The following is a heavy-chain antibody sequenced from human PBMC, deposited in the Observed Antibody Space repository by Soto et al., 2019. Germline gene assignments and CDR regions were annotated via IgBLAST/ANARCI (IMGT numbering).Heavy chain of an antibody. CDR2: IYHSGST. CDR1: GGSISSGGYS. D-gene: IGHD4-17*01. Sequence: QLQLQESGSGLVKPSQTLSLTCAVSGGSISSGGYSWSWIRQPPGKGLEWIGYIYHSGSTYYNPSLRSRVTISIARSKNQFSLKLSSVTAADTAVYYCARASTTVTTLDYWGQGTLVTVSS. J-gene: IGHJ4*02. V-gene: IGHV4-30-2*01. CDR3: ARASTTVTTLDY.